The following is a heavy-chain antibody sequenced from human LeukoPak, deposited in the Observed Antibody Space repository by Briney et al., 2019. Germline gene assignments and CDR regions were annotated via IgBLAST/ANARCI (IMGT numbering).Heavy chain of an antibody. J-gene: IGHJ6*03. CDR1: GFTFSSYA. V-gene: IGHV3-30*04. CDR2: ISYDGSNK. CDR3: ARVPRGISDYIDV. Sequence: GGSLRLSCAASGFTFSSYAMHWVRQAPGKGLEWVAVISYDGSNKYYADSVKGRFTISRDNSKNTLYLQMNSLRAEDTAVYYCARVPRGISDYIDVWGEGATLTLS. D-gene: IGHD3-16*01.